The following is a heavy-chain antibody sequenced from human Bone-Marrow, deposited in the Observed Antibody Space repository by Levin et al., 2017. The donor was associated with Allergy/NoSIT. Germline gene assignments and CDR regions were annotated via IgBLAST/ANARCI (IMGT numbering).Heavy chain of an antibody. CDR3: PRITVWGTVSPERRDS. CDR2: ISSSSGYI. Sequence: ETLSLTCAASGFTFSSYSMNWVRQAPGKGLEWVSFISSSSGYIYYADSVKGRFTISRDNAKSSLYLQMNSLTAEDSAVYYCPRITVWGTVSPERRDSWGQGVLVTVSS. D-gene: IGHD3-16*01. CDR1: GFTFSSYS. V-gene: IGHV3-21*01. J-gene: IGHJ4*02.